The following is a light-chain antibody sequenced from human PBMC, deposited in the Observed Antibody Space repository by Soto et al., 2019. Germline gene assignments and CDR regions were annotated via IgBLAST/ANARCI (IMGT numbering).Light chain of an antibody. Sequence: EIVLTQSPAALSLSPGERATRSCRASQSGSSSYLAWYQQKPGQAPRLLVYRASSRATGIPDRFSGSGSGTDFTLTISRLEPEDFAVYYCQQYGSSPPITFGQGTRLEIK. CDR2: RAS. CDR3: QQYGSSPPIT. V-gene: IGKV3-20*01. J-gene: IGKJ5*01. CDR1: QSGSSSY.